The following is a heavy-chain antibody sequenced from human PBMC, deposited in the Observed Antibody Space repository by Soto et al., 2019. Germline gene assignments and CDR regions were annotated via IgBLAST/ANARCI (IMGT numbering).Heavy chain of an antibody. Sequence: AETLSLTGAVYGGSLSFYYLSWIRQPPVKGLEWIGEINHSGSTNYNPSLKSRVTISVDTSKNQFSLKLSSVTAADTAVYYCARCALYNWNDHPKGFDPWGQGTLVTVSS. V-gene: IGHV4-34*01. D-gene: IGHD1-20*01. J-gene: IGHJ5*02. CDR2: INHSGST. CDR1: GGSLSFYY. CDR3: ARCALYNWNDHPKGFDP.